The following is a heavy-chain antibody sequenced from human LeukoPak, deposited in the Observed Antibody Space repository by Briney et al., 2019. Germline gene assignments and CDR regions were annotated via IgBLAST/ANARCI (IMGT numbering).Heavy chain of an antibody. Sequence: NSSETLSLTCTVSGGSISSYYWSWIRQPPGKGLEWIGYIYYSGSTNYNPSLKSRVTISVDTSKNQFSLKLSSVTAADTAVYYCARAGSSSSLYYYYYYMDVWGKGTTVTVSS. CDR3: ARAGSSSSLYYYYYYMDV. J-gene: IGHJ6*03. CDR2: IYYSGST. CDR1: GGSISSYY. D-gene: IGHD6-6*01. V-gene: IGHV4-59*08.